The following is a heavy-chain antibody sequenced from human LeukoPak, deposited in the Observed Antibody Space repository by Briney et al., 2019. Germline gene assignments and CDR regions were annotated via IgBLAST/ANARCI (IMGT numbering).Heavy chain of an antibody. J-gene: IGHJ6*03. CDR2: INHSGST. Sequence: PSETLSLTCTVSGYSISSGYYWGWIRQPPGKGLEWIGEINHSGSTNYNPSLKSRVTISVDTSKNQFSLKLSSVTAADTAVYYCARVGGYSYGYGKGYYYYYMDVWGKGTTVTVSS. V-gene: IGHV4-38-2*02. CDR1: GYSISSGYY. D-gene: IGHD5-18*01. CDR3: ARVGGYSYGYGKGYYYYYMDV.